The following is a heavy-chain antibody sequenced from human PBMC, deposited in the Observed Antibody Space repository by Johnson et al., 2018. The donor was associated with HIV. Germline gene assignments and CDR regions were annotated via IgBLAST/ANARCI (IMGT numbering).Heavy chain of an antibody. CDR1: GFSFNSYW. J-gene: IGHJ3*02. CDR2: IKEDEREK. D-gene: IGHD3-10*01. V-gene: IGHV3-7*01. Sequence: VQLVESGGGLVQPGGSLRLSCAASGFSFNSYWMSWVRQVPGKGLEFVANIKEDEREKSYVESVKGRFTISRENDNNLMYLQMTSLRAADTAIYYCARDSGEQLRYAFDSWGQGTMVTVSS. CDR3: ARDSGEQLRYAFDS.